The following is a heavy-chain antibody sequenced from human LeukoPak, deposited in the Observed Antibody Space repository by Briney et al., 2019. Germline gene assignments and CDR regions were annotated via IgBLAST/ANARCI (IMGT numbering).Heavy chain of an antibody. CDR1: GFTFSGHY. D-gene: IGHD4-17*01. CDR2: IDRSGGTT. V-gene: IGHV3-11*01. CDR3: ARGHYGLDN. J-gene: IGHJ4*02. Sequence: PGGSLRLSCAASGFTFSGHYMSWIRQAPGKGLEWVSWIDRSGGTTYSADSVKGRFTISRDNAKNSLYLQMNSPRSEDTAVYFCARGHYGLDNWGQGTLVTVSS.